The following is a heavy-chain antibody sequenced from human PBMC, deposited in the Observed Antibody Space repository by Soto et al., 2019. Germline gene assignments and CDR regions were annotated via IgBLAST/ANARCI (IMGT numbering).Heavy chain of an antibody. V-gene: IGHV1-69*13. CDR2: IIPIFGTA. CDR1: GGTFSSYA. D-gene: IGHD3-16*01. Sequence: GASVKVSCKASGGTFSSYAISWARQAPGQGLEWMGGIIPIFGTANYAQKFQGRVTITADESTSTAYMELSSLRSEDTAVYYCARVGWGELSYYYYGMDVWGQGTTVTVSS. J-gene: IGHJ6*02. CDR3: ARVGWGELSYYYYGMDV.